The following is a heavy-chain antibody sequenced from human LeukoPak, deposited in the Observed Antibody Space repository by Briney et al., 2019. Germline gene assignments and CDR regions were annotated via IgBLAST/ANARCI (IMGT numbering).Heavy chain of an antibody. Sequence: SVKVSCKASGGTFSSYAISWVRQTPGQGLEWMGGIIPIFGTANYAQKFQGRVTITADESTSTAYMELSSLRSEDTAVYYCARGYYDSSGYPLWGQGTMVTVSS. D-gene: IGHD3-22*01. V-gene: IGHV1-69*01. CDR3: ARGYYDSSGYPL. J-gene: IGHJ3*01. CDR1: GGTFSSYA. CDR2: IIPIFGTA.